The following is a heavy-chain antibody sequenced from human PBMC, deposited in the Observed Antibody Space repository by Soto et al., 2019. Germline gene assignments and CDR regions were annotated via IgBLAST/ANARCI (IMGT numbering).Heavy chain of an antibody. V-gene: IGHV1-69*13. CDR1: GGTFSSYA. J-gene: IGHJ4*02. CDR2: IIPIFGTA. CDR3: ATLMRIAVAGTAAGYFDY. D-gene: IGHD6-19*01. Sequence: SVKVSCKASGGTFSSYAISWVRPAPGQGLEWMGGIIPIFGTANYAQKFQGRVTITADESTITAYMELSSLRSEDTAVYYCATLMRIAVAGTAAGYFDYWGQGTLVTVSS.